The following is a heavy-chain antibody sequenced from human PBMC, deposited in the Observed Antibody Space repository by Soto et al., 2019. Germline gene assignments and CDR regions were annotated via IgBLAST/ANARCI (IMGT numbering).Heavy chain of an antibody. Sequence: ASVKVSCKASGYTFTSYGISWVRQAPGQGLEWMGWISAYNGNTNYAQKLQGRVTMTTDTSTSTAYMELRSLRSDDTAVYYCARVALNYYYDSSGWYWGQGTLVTGSS. D-gene: IGHD3-22*01. CDR1: GYTFTSYG. CDR2: ISAYNGNT. J-gene: IGHJ4*02. V-gene: IGHV1-18*01. CDR3: ARVALNYYYDSSGWY.